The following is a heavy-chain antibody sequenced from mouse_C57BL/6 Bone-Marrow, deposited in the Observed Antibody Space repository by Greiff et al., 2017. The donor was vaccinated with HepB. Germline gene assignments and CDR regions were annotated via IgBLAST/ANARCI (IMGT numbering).Heavy chain of an antibody. V-gene: IGHV1-72*01. D-gene: IGHD1-1*01. Sequence: VQLQQPGAELVTPGASVKLSCKASGYTFTSSWMHWVKQRPGRGLEWIGRLDPNSGGTKYNEKFKSKATLTVDQPSSTAYMQLSSLTSEDSAVYDCARGHYYGSGGDFDYWGQGTTLTVSS. J-gene: IGHJ2*01. CDR3: ARGHYYGSGGDFDY. CDR2: LDPNSGGT. CDR1: GYTFTSSW.